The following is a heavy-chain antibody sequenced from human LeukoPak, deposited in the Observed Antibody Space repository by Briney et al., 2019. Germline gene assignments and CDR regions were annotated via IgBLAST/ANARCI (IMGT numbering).Heavy chain of an antibody. CDR1: GGTYSSYT. D-gene: IGHD5-24*01. CDR3: ARGKDGYNPGDY. CDR2: IIPILGIA. Sequence: SVKVSCKASGGTYSSYTISWVRQAPGQGLEWMGRIIPILGIANYAQKFQGRVTITADKSTSTAYMELSSLRSEDTAVYYCARGKDGYNPGDYWGQGTLVTVSS. J-gene: IGHJ4*02. V-gene: IGHV1-69*02.